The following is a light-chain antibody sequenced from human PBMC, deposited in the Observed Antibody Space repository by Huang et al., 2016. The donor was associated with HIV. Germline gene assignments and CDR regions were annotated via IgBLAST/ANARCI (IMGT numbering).Light chain of an antibody. CDR1: QKVVNNH. CDR2: GTS. V-gene: IGKV3-20*01. CDR3: QQYGDSPYT. J-gene: IGKJ2*01. Sequence: ETVLTQSPDTLSLSPGERATLSCRASQKVVNNHLAWYQQKSGQAPRLLIYGTSNRATGIPDRFGGSGSGTDFTLTIKRLAAEDLAVYYCQQYGDSPYTFGQGTQLEI.